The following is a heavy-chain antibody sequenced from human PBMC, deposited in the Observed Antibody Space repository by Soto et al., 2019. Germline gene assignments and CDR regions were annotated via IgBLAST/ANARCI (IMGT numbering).Heavy chain of an antibody. CDR3: TRDRDSSGWMNGMDV. J-gene: IGHJ6*02. CDR2: IWYDGRNK. Sequence: QVQLVESGGGVVQPGTSLRLSCAASGFSFSSYAMHWVRQAPGKGLEWVALIWYDGRNKYYTDSMKGRFTISRDNSKNTLHLQMNSLRAEDTAVYYCTRDRDSSGWMNGMDVWGQGTTVTVSS. V-gene: IGHV3-33*01. D-gene: IGHD6-19*01. CDR1: GFSFSSYA.